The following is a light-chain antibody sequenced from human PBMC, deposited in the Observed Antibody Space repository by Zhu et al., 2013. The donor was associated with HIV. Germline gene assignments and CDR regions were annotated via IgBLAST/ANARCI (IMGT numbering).Light chain of an antibody. V-gene: IGLV2-14*01. CDR1: HRDVGAFNY. Sequence: QSALTQPASVSGSPGQSVTISCTGTHRDVGAFNYVSWYQHHAGEAPRLLIYEVNRRPAGISNRFSGSKSGITASLTISGLQAEDEADYYCSSFTDSIPFVFGTGTKVTVL. CDR2: EVN. J-gene: IGLJ1*01. CDR3: SSFTDSIPFV.